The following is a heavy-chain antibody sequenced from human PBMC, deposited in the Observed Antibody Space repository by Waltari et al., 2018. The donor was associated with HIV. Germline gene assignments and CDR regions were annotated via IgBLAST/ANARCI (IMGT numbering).Heavy chain of an antibody. J-gene: IGHJ3*02. CDR2: IRSDCSDD. D-gene: IGHD3-22*01. V-gene: IGHV3-30*02. CDR3: WRPVRTGDYSDI. CDR1: GIGFRSLG. Sequence: VPLVESEGGGVHPGGSLMISCVAPGIGFRSLGWHWGWQWPGRGMELVWSIRSDCSDDKYVDSLRGRFAILRDNSKTTLFSQMTGLITDDAAVYYCWRPVRTGDYSDIWGHGRVVTVSS.